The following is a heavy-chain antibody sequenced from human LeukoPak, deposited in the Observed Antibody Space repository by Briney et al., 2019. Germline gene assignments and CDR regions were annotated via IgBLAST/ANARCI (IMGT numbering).Heavy chain of an antibody. V-gene: IGHV4-59*08. CDR3: ARLKRIVGATTFDY. Sequence: SETLSLTCTVSGGSFSSYYWSWIRQPPGKGLEWIGYIYYSGSTNYNPSLKSRVTISVDTSKNQFSLKLSSVTAADTAVYYCARLKRIVGATTFDYWGQGTLVTVSS. D-gene: IGHD1-26*01. J-gene: IGHJ4*02. CDR2: IYYSGST. CDR1: GGSFSSYY.